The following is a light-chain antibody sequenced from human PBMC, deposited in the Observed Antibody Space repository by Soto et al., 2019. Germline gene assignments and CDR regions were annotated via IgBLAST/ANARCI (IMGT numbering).Light chain of an antibody. CDR3: LQDYTYPWT. CDR2: AAS. V-gene: IGKV1-6*02. J-gene: IGKJ1*01. CDR1: QDIGND. Sequence: IQMTQSPSSLSASVRDRVTITCRASQDIGNDLGWYQQKPGKAPNLLIYAASSLRSGVPSRFSGSGSGTHFTLTISCLQAEDSATYFCLQDYTYPWTFGQGTKVDIK.